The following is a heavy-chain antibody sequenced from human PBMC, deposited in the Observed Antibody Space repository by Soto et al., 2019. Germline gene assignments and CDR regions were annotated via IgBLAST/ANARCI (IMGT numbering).Heavy chain of an antibody. V-gene: IGHV3-23*01. Sequence: EVQLLESGGGLVQPGGSLRLSCAASGFTFSSYAMSWVRQAPGKGLEWVSASSGSGGSTYYADSVKGRFTISRDNSKNTLYLQMNSLRAEDTAVYYCANSPDYYYYMDVWGKGTTVTVSS. CDR1: GFTFSSYA. J-gene: IGHJ6*03. CDR2: SSGSGGST. CDR3: ANSPDYYYYMDV.